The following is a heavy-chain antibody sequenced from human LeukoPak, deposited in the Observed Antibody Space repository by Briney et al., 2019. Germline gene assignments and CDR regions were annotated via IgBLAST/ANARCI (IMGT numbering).Heavy chain of an antibody. V-gene: IGHV4-59*01. CDR2: IYYSGST. Sequence: KPSETLSLTCTVSGGSISSYYWSWIRQPPGKGLEWIGYIYYSGSTNYNPSLKSRVTISVDTSKNQFSLKLSSVTAADTAVYYCAKGSLSTVLDYYYYMDVWGKGTTVTVSS. J-gene: IGHJ6*03. CDR3: AKGSLSTVLDYYYYMDV. CDR1: GGSISSYY. D-gene: IGHD3-10*01.